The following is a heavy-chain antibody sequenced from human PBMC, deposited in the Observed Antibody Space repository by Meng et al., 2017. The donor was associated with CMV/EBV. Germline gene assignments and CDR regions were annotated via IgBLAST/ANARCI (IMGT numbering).Heavy chain of an antibody. V-gene: IGHV4-30-4*08. J-gene: IGHJ5*02. D-gene: IGHD2-21*01. CDR1: SGGDYC. CDR2: IYYSGST. CDR3: ARVSGYCGGDCPQVWFDP. Sequence: SGGDYCWSWIRQPPGKGLEWIGYIYYSGSTYYNPSLKSRVTISVDTSKNQFSLKLSSVTAADTAVYYCARVSGYCGGDCPQVWFDPWGQGTLVTVSS.